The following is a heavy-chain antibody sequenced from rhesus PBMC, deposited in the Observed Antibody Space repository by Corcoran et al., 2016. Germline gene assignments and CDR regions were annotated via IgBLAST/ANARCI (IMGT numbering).Heavy chain of an antibody. CDR2: ISGSGGAT. V-gene: IGHV4-106*01. Sequence: QVQLQESGPGLGKPSETLSLTCAVFGGSISDDYYWSWIRQPPGKGLGMIDYISGSGGATHYNPSLKNRVTISIDTSQNQFSLKLRSVTAADTAVYYCARDRGYTYGDFDYWGQGVLVTVSS. J-gene: IGHJ4*01. CDR1: GGSISDDYY. CDR3: ARDRGYTYGDFDY. D-gene: IGHD5-36*01.